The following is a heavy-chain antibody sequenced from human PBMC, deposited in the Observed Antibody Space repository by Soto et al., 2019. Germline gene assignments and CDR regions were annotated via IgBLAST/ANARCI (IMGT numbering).Heavy chain of an antibody. J-gene: IGHJ5*02. CDR2: INHSGST. Sequence: QVQLQQWGAGLLKPSETLSLTCAGYGGSFSGYYWSWIRQPPGKGLEWIGEINHSGSTNYNPSLKSRVTISVDTSKNQLSLKLSSVTAADTAVYYCASGGIFGVVIRGWFEPWGQGTLVTVSS. CDR3: ASGGIFGVVIRGWFEP. CDR1: GGSFSGYY. V-gene: IGHV4-34*01. D-gene: IGHD3-3*01.